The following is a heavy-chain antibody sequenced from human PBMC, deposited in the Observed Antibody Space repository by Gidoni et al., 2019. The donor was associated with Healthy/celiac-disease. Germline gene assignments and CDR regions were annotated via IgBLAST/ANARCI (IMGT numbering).Heavy chain of an antibody. D-gene: IGHD3-3*01. CDR2: ISSSSSYR. CDR3: ARDHLYDFWLYNAFDI. CDR1: GLIFSRYS. J-gene: IGHJ3*02. V-gene: IGHV3-21*01. Sequence: EVQLVESGGGLVKPGGSPRLSCAASGLIFSRYSRMWVRQAPGKGLVWDSSISSSSSYRYYADSVKGQFTISRDNAKNSLYLQMNSLRAKDTAVYYYARDHLYDFWLYNAFDIWGQGTMVTVSS.